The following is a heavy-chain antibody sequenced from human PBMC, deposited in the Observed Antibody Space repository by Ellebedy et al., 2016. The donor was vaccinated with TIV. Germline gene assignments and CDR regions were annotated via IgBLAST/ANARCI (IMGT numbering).Heavy chain of an antibody. CDR3: AASFDY. CDR2: IKEDGTLK. CDR1: GFTFSTYW. J-gene: IGHJ4*02. V-gene: IGHV3-7*03. Sequence: GGSLRLSXAASGFTFSTYWMNWVHQAPGKGLEWLASIKEDGTLKHYVDSVKGRFLISRDNARSSVYLQMNSLRAEDTAVYYCAASFDYWGQGALVTVSS.